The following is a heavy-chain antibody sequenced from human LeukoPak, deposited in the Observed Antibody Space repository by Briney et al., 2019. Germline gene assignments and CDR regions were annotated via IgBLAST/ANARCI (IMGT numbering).Heavy chain of an antibody. CDR2: IIGSGGFT. CDR3: ARGYCSGGSCYSVFWFDA. V-gene: IGHV3-23*01. J-gene: IGHJ5*02. CDR1: GFPFKSYA. D-gene: IGHD2-15*01. Sequence: GGPVRLFCGAWGFPFKSYAMLWVRQAPGKGLAGVSTIIGSGGFTYYAHSVKGRLPLSRDNSKNTLYLQMTSLRAEDTAVYYCARGYCSGGSCYSVFWFDAGREGSLVSVSA.